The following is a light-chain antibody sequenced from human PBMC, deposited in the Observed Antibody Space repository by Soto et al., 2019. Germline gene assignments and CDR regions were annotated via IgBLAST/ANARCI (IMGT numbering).Light chain of an antibody. CDR2: ANN. Sequence: QSVLTQPPSVSGAPGQRVTISRTGSSSNIGAGYDVHWYQQFPGTAPKLLIYANNNRPSGVPDRFSGSRSGSSASLAITGLQAEDEADYYCQSYDRSLSGSVFGAGTKLTVL. CDR3: QSYDRSLSGSV. CDR1: SSNIGAGYD. V-gene: IGLV1-40*01. J-gene: IGLJ1*01.